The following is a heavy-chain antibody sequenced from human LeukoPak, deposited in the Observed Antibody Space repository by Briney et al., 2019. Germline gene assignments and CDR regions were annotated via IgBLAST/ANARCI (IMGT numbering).Heavy chain of an antibody. CDR3: ARDRNYGSGSYAFDI. D-gene: IGHD3-10*01. V-gene: IGHV4-59*01. CDR2: IYYSGST. Sequence: PSETLSLTCTVSGGSISSYYWSWIRQPPGKGLEWIGYIYYSGSTNYNPSLKSRVTISVDMSKNQFSLKLSSVTAADTAVYYCARDRNYGSGSYAFDIWGQGTMVTVSS. J-gene: IGHJ3*02. CDR1: GGSISSYY.